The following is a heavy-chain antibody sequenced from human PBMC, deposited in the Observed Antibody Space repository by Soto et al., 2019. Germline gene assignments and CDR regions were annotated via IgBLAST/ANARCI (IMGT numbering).Heavy chain of an antibody. V-gene: IGHV4-30-4*01. CDR1: GDSITSDDYY. CDR2: IYYTGST. CDR3: ARASVQINSYRAMDV. J-gene: IGHJ6*02. Sequence: QVQLQESGPGLLRPSQTLSLTCTVSGDSITSDDYYWTWIRQPPGKGLEWLGHIYYTGSTSYNPSLESRGSISLDTSKNQFSLRVRSVTAADTAVYYCARASVQINSYRAMDVWGHGTSIIVSS.